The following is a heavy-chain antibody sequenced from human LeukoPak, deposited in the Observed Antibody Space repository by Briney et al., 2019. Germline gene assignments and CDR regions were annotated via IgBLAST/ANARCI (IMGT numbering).Heavy chain of an antibody. V-gene: IGHV5-51*01. CDR2: IYTGDSDT. Sequence: GESLKISCKGSGYSFTSYWIGWVRQMPGQGLEWMGIIYTGDSDTRYSPSFQGQVIISVDKSISTAYLQWRSLKASDTAIYYCARPITGAGTDLGYWGQGTLVTVSS. CDR3: ARPITGAGTDLGY. CDR1: GYSFTSYW. D-gene: IGHD6-13*01. J-gene: IGHJ4*02.